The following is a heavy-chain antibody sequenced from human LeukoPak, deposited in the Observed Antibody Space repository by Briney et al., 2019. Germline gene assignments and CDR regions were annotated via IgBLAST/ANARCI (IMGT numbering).Heavy chain of an antibody. J-gene: IGHJ4*02. CDR1: GGSISSYY. Sequence: PSETLSLTCTVSGGSISSYYWSWIRQPPGKGLEWIGEILHDGSTNYNPSLKSRVTISVDTSKNQFSLKLNSVTAADTAVYYCAIIVPPFIHPLDWGQGTLVTVSS. CDR2: ILHDGST. CDR3: AIIVPPFIHPLD. D-gene: IGHD3-16*02. V-gene: IGHV4-34*12.